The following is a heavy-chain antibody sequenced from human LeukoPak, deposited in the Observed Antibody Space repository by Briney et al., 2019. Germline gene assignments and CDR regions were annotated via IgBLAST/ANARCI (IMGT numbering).Heavy chain of an antibody. J-gene: IGHJ3*02. CDR3: ARGESSSSSRAFDI. V-gene: IGHV4-59*01. D-gene: IGHD6-6*01. CDR1: GGSISSYY. Sequence: SETLSLTCTVAGGSISSYYWSWIRQPPGKGLEWIGYIYYSGSTNYNPSLKSRVTISVDTSENQFSLKLSSVTAADTAVYYCARGESSSSSRAFDIWRQGTMVTVSS. CDR2: IYYSGST.